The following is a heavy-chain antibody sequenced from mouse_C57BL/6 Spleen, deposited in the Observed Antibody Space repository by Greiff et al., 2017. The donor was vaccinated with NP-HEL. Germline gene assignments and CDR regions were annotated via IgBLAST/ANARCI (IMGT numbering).Heavy chain of an antibody. CDR3: ARDPYSNYFDY. Sequence: QVQLKQSGPELVKPGASVKISCKASGYAFSSSWMNWVKQRPGQGLEWIGRIYPGDGDTNYNGKFKGKATLTADKSSSTAYMQLSSLTSEDSAVYFCARDPYSNYFDYWGQGTTLTVSS. CDR2: IYPGDGDT. J-gene: IGHJ2*01. D-gene: IGHD2-5*01. V-gene: IGHV1-82*01. CDR1: GYAFSSSW.